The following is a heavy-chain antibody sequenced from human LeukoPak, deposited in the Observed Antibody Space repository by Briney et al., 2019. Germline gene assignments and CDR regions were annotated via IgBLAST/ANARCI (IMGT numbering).Heavy chain of an antibody. Sequence: GGSLRLSCAASGFTVSDNYMSWVRQAPGKGLEWVSTVYSGGLTYYADSVKGRFTISRDNSKNTLYLQMSGLRAEDTAVYYCVRDRWPGLGDFWGQGTTVTVSS. CDR3: VRDRWPGLGDF. J-gene: IGHJ6*02. CDR2: VYSGGLT. V-gene: IGHV3-66*01. CDR1: GFTVSDNY. D-gene: IGHD6-19*01.